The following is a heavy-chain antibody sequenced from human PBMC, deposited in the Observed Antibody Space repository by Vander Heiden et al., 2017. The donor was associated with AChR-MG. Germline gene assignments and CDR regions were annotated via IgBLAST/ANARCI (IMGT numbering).Heavy chain of an antibody. CDR2: ISYDGSNK. D-gene: IGHD5-12*01. CDR1: GFTFSSYG. Sequence: QVQLVESGGGVVQPGRSLRLSCAASGFTFSSYGMHWVRQAPGKGLEWVAVISYDGSNKYYADSVKGRFTISRDNSKNTLYLQMNSLRAEDTAVYYCAKGGVATMYYFDYWGQGTLVTVSS. CDR3: AKGGVATMYYFDY. J-gene: IGHJ4*02. V-gene: IGHV3-30*18.